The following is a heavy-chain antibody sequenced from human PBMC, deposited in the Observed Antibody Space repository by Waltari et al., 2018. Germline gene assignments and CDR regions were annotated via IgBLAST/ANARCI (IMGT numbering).Heavy chain of an antibody. J-gene: IGHJ6*03. Sequence: QVQLVQSGAEVKKPGASVKVSCKVSGYTLTELSMHWVRQAPGKGLEWMGGFDPEDGETIYAQKFQGRVTMTEDTSTDTAYMELSSLRSEDTAVYYCATIHCSGGSCYSRYYYMDVWGKGTTVTVSS. CDR3: ATIHCSGGSCYSRYYYMDV. D-gene: IGHD2-15*01. V-gene: IGHV1-24*01. CDR1: GYTLTELS. CDR2: FDPEDGET.